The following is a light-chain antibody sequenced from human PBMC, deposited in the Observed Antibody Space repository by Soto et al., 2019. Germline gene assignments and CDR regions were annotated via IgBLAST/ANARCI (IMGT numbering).Light chain of an antibody. V-gene: IGKV3-11*01. CDR3: QQRDNCPPIT. J-gene: IGKJ5*01. CDR2: DAS. CDR1: QSISIS. Sequence: EIVLTQSPATLSLSPGERATLPCRASQSISISLAWYQQKPGQSPRLLIYDASNRATGLPARFSGSESGTDFTLNITSLEPEDFAVCYCQQRDNCPPITFGQGTRLEIK.